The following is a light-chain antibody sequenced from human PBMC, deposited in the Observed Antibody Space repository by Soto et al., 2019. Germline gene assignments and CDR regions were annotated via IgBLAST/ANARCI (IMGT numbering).Light chain of an antibody. J-gene: IGLJ1*01. Sequence: QSALTQPASVSGSPGQSITISCTGTSSDVGGYNYVSWYQQHPGKAPKLTIYDVSNRPSGVSNRFSGSKSGNTASLTISGLQAEDEADYYCSSYTSSSTPLYVFGTGTKVTVL. CDR3: SSYTSSSTPLYV. V-gene: IGLV2-14*01. CDR1: SSDVGGYNY. CDR2: DVS.